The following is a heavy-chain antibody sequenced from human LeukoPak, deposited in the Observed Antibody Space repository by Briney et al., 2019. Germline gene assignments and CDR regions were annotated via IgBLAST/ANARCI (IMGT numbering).Heavy chain of an antibody. J-gene: IGHJ4*02. CDR3: ARQVGYSYGYGESSD. V-gene: IGHV3-48*03. CDR1: GSTFSSYE. CDR2: ISSSGSTI. D-gene: IGHD5-18*01. Sequence: GGSLRLSCAASGSTFSSYEMNWVRQAPGKGLEWVSYISSSGSTIYYADSVKGRFTISRDNAKNSLYLQMNSLRAEDTAVYYCARQVGYSYGYGESSDWGQGTLVTVSS.